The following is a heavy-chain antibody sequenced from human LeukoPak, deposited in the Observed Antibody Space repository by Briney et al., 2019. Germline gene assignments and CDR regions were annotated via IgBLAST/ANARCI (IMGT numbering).Heavy chain of an antibody. D-gene: IGHD4-23*01. Sequence: GGSLRLSCAASGFTFSSYWMSWVRQAPGKGLEWVANIKQDGSEKYYVDSVKGRFTISRDNAKNSLYLQMNSLRAEDTAVYYCASLRSYGSNSALDYWGQGTLVTVSS. J-gene: IGHJ4*02. CDR1: GFTFSSYW. CDR3: ASLRSYGSNSALDY. V-gene: IGHV3-7*01. CDR2: IKQDGSEK.